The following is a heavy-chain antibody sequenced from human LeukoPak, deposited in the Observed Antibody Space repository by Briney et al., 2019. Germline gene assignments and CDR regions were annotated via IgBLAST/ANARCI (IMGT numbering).Heavy chain of an antibody. J-gene: IGHJ4*02. D-gene: IGHD2-2*01. CDR2: ISGSGGST. Sequence: GGSLRLSCAASGFTFSSYAMSWVRQAPGKGPEWVSAISGSGGSTYYADSVKGRFTISRDNSKNTLYLQMNSLRAEDTAVYYCAKDRCGSTSCWEVDYWGQGTPVTVSS. CDR1: GFTFSSYA. CDR3: AKDRCGSTSCWEVDY. V-gene: IGHV3-23*01.